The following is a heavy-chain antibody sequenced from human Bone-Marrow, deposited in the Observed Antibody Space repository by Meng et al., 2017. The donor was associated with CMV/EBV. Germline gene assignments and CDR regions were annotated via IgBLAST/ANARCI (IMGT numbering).Heavy chain of an antibody. CDR2: INSDGSST. V-gene: IGHV3-74*01. J-gene: IGHJ3*02. Sequence: GESLKISCAASGFTFDDYAMHWVRQAPGKGLVWVSRINSDGSSTSYADSVKGRFTISRDNAKNTLYLQMNSLRAEDTAVYYCARVGDFWSGYDAFDIWGQGTMVTVSS. CDR1: GFTFDDYA. D-gene: IGHD3-3*01. CDR3: ARVGDFWSGYDAFDI.